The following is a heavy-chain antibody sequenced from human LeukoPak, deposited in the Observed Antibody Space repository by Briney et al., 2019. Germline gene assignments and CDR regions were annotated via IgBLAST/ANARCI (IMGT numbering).Heavy chain of an antibody. D-gene: IGHD2-8*01. J-gene: IGHJ4*02. CDR1: GFTFSSYA. V-gene: IGHV3-23*01. Sequence: GGSLRLSCAASGFTFSSYAMNWVRQAPGKGLEWVSVISGSGDSTYFADSVKGRFSISRDNSKNTVFLQMNTLRAEDTAVYYCTNSNLTNAWYVRPSYFEYWGQGTLVTVSS. CDR3: TNSNLTNAWYVRPSYFEY. CDR2: ISGSGDST.